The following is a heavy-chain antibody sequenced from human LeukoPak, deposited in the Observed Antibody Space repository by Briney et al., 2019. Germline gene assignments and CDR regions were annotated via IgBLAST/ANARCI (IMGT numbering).Heavy chain of an antibody. V-gene: IGHV1-24*01. Sequence: GASVTVSCTVSGYTLTELSMHWVRQAPGKGLEWMGGFDPEDGETIYAQKFQGRVTMTEDTSTDTAYMELSSLRSEDTAVYYCATLGYCSSTSCYTAHTFDYWGQGTLVTVSS. J-gene: IGHJ4*02. CDR2: FDPEDGET. CDR3: ATLGYCSSTSCYTAHTFDY. D-gene: IGHD2-2*02. CDR1: GYTLTELS.